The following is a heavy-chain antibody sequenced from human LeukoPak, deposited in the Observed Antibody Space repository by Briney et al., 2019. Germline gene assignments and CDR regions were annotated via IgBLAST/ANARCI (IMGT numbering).Heavy chain of an antibody. Sequence: SGTLSLTCAVSGGSLSRSNWWSWVRQPPGKGLEWIGEIYQSGSTNYNPSLKSRVTILVDNSKNQFSLKVSSVTAADTAVYYCARSVSGSYGAFDIWGQGTLVTVSS. J-gene: IGHJ3*02. CDR3: ARSVSGSYGAFDI. CDR2: IYQSGST. D-gene: IGHD1-26*01. CDR1: GGSLSRSNW. V-gene: IGHV4-4*02.